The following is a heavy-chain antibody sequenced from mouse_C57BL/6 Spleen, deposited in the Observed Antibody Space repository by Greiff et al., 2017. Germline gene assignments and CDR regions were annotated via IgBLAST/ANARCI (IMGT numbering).Heavy chain of an antibody. Sequence: QVQLKQPGAELVKPGASVKMSCKASGYTFTSYWITWVKQRPGQGLEWIGDIYPGSGSTNYNEKFKSKATLTVDTSSSTAYMQLSSLTSEDSAVYYCARGVDDYDRFAYWGQGTLVTVSA. D-gene: IGHD2-4*01. CDR3: ARGVDDYDRFAY. V-gene: IGHV1-55*01. CDR2: IYPGSGST. CDR1: GYTFTSYW. J-gene: IGHJ3*01.